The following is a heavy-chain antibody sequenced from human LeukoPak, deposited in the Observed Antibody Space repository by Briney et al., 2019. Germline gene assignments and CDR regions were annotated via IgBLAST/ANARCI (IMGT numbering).Heavy chain of an antibody. V-gene: IGHV3-33*01. Sequence: GVSLRLSCAASGFTFSSYGMHWVRQAPGKGLEWVAVIWYDGSNKYYADSVKGRFTISRDNSKNTLYLQMNSLRAEDTAVYYCARDGEGIAVAGIDYWGQGTLVTVSS. J-gene: IGHJ4*02. CDR2: IWYDGSNK. CDR3: ARDGEGIAVAGIDY. CDR1: GFTFSSYG. D-gene: IGHD6-19*01.